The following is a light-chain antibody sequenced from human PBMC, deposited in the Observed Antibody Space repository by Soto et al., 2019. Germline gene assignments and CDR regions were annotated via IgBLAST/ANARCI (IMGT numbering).Light chain of an antibody. CDR3: QQRSNWPHT. Sequence: EIVLTQSPATLSLSPGERATLSCRASQSVSSYLAWYQQKPGQAPRLLIYDASNRATGIPARFSGSGSGTDFTLTISSREPEDFAVYYGQQRSNWPHTFGQGTKLEIK. V-gene: IGKV3-11*01. CDR1: QSVSSY. CDR2: DAS. J-gene: IGKJ2*01.